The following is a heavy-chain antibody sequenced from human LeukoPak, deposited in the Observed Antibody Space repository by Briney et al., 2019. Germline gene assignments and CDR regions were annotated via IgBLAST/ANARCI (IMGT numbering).Heavy chain of an antibody. CDR2: ISAYNGNT. V-gene: IGHV1-18*01. D-gene: IGHD3-10*01. Sequence: ASVKVTCKASGYTFTSYGISWVRQAPGQGLEWMGWISAYNGNTNYAQKFQGRVTITRNTSITTAYMELSSLRSEDTAVYYCARGPVRGVILGYYVDVWGKGTTVTVSS. J-gene: IGHJ6*03. CDR1: GYTFTSYG. CDR3: ARGPVRGVILGYYVDV.